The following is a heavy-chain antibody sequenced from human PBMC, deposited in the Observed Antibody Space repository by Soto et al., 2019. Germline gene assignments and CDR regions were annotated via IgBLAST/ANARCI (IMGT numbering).Heavy chain of an antibody. CDR2: ISWNSGDK. CDR1: GFIFEDYD. Sequence: GGSLRLSCEASGFIFEDYDMHWVRQPPGKGLQWVSGISWNSGDKDYGDSVKGRFTISRDNAKNSLDLQMSSLRVEDTATYYCVKKSCGHTRCYTGWFFDLWGRGTLVTVSS. D-gene: IGHD2-21*01. V-gene: IGHV3-9*01. CDR3: VKKSCGHTRCYTGWFFDL. J-gene: IGHJ2*01.